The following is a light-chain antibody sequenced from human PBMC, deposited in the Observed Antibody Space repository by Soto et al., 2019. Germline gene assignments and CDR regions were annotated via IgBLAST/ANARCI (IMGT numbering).Light chain of an antibody. J-gene: IGKJ1*01. CDR3: QQYQTYPCT. V-gene: IGKV1-5*03. CDR2: RAS. Sequence: DIQMTQSPSTLSASVGDRVTITCRASQSVGDSLVWHQQKPGKAPKLLIYRASSLESGIPSTFSGSGSGTEFTLTISSLQPDDFATYYCQQYQTYPCTFGQGTKVQL. CDR1: QSVGDS.